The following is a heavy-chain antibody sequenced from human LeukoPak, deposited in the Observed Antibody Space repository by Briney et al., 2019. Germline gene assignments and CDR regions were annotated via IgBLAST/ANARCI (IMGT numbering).Heavy chain of an antibody. CDR2: IYPGDSDT. Sequence: GESLKISCKGSGYSFSTYWIGWVRQMPEKGLEWMGIIYPGDSDTRYSPSFQGQVTISVDKSITTAYLQRSSLKASDTAMYFCARWAGRRGPVDYWGQGTLVTVSS. CDR1: GYSFSTYW. D-gene: IGHD1-26*01. J-gene: IGHJ4*02. V-gene: IGHV5-51*01. CDR3: ARWAGRRGPVDY.